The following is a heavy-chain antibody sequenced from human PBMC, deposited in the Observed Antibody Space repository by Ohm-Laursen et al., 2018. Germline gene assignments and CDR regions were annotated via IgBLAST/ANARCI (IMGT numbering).Heavy chain of an antibody. V-gene: IGHV3-74*01. CDR1: GATISGYW. D-gene: IGHD4-11*01. CDR3: ARGSSRDYRE. CDR2: INGDGSRP. J-gene: IGHJ4*02. Sequence: GSLRLSCAAPGATISGYWMHWVRQTPGKGLVWVSRINGDGSRPFYADSVKGRFTISRDNGQNVLYLQMTRLRADDTAIYYCARGSSRDYREWGQGTLVTVSS.